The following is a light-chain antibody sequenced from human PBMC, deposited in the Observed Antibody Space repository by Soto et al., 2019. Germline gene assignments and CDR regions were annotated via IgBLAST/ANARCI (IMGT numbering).Light chain of an antibody. J-gene: IGLJ1*01. V-gene: IGLV1-40*01. CDR3: QSYDSSLSGYV. CDR2: ENN. Sequence: QSVLTQPPSVSAAPGQRVTISCTGSSSNIGAGYEAHWYQQVPGTAPKLLIYENNNRPSGVPDRFPGSKSGTSASLAITGLQAEDEAEYYCQSYDSSLSGYVFGTGTKLTVL. CDR1: SSNIGAGYE.